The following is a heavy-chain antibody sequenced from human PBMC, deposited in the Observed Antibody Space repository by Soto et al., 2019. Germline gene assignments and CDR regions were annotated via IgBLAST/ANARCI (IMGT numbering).Heavy chain of an antibody. D-gene: IGHD3-22*01. CDR1: SGSITTSY. Sequence: SETLSLTCTVSSGSITTSYWSWIRQPLGKALEWIGYISYRGSTNYNPSLKSRLTISIDTSKSQISLKLTSMTTADTAVYYCASSGIVGREVNTWFDPWGQGTLVTVSS. CDR2: ISYRGST. CDR3: ASSGIVGREVNTWFDP. V-gene: IGHV4-59*01. J-gene: IGHJ5*02.